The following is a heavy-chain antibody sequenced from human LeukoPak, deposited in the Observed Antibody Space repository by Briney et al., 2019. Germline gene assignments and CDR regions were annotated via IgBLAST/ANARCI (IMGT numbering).Heavy chain of an antibody. CDR2: IYLGDSDT. CDR3: ARSTSGSFDY. J-gene: IGHJ4*02. Sequence: GESLKISCKASGYSFTDYWIGWVRQMPGKGLEWMAIIYLGDSDTRYTYSPSFQGQVTISADKSISTAYLQWSSLKASDTAMYYCARSTSGSFDYWGQGTPVTVSS. V-gene: IGHV5-51*01. D-gene: IGHD3-10*01. CDR1: GYSFTDYW.